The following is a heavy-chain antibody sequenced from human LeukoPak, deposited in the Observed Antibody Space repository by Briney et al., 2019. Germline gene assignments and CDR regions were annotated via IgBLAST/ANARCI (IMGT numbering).Heavy chain of an antibody. V-gene: IGHV4-38-2*02. CDR1: GYSISSGYY. CDR2: TYHSGST. D-gene: IGHD6-19*01. J-gene: IGHJ1*01. Sequence: PSETLSLTCTVSGYSISSGYYWGWIRQPPGKGLEWIGSTYHSGSTYYNPSLKSRVTISVDTSKNQFSLKLSSVTAADTAVYYCARVTAVAGNAEYFQHWGQGTLVTVSS. CDR3: ARVTAVAGNAEYFQH.